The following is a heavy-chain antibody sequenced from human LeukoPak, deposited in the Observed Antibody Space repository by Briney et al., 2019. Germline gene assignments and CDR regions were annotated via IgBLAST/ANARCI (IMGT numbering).Heavy chain of an antibody. CDR2: IYTSGST. Sequence: SETLSLTCNVSGGSISSHYWSWIRQPAGKGLEWIGRIYTSGSTNYNPSLKSRVTMSIDASKNQFSLRLSSVTAADTAVYYCARGQRGLLWFGSFDYWGQGTLVTVSS. J-gene: IGHJ4*02. V-gene: IGHV4-4*07. D-gene: IGHD3-10*01. CDR3: ARGQRGLLWFGSFDY. CDR1: GGSISSHY.